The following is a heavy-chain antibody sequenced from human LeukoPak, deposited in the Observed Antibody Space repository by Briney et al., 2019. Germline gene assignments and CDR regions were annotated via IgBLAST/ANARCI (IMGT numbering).Heavy chain of an antibody. CDR1: GFTFSSYA. D-gene: IGHD3-16*01. Sequence: GRSLRLSCAASGFTFSSYAMHWVRQAPGKGLEWVAVISYDGSNKYYADSVKGRFTISRDNSKNTLYLQMNSLRAEDTAVYYCSRDFVGAEDYWGQGTLVTVSS. J-gene: IGHJ4*02. V-gene: IGHV3-30-3*01. CDR2: ISYDGSNK. CDR3: SRDFVGAEDY.